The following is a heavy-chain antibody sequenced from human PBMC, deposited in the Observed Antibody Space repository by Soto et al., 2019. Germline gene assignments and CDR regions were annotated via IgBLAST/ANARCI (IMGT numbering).Heavy chain of an antibody. J-gene: IGHJ6*02. Sequence: GTLRRPCAASGCSFSGSAMHWVCQASGKGPECVGRIRSKGNSYATAYAASVKGRFTISRDDSKNTAYLQMNSLKSEDTAVYYCIRPTSSFPVYYHGRGGWHHGTRVGVSS. CDR3: IRPTSSFPVYYHGRGG. CDR1: GCSFSGSA. V-gene: IGHV3-73*01. D-gene: IGHD6-6*01. CDR2: IRSKGNSYAT.